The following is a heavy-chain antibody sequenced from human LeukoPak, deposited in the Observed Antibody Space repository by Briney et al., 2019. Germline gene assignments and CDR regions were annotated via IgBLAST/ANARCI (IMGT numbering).Heavy chain of an antibody. CDR2: IRSKAYRGTT. V-gene: IGHV3-49*04. J-gene: IGHJ6*02. CDR1: GVSFSDHA. Sequence: SGGSLRLSCTASGVSFSDHAMSWVRQAPGKGLEWVGFIRSKAYRGTTEYATSVKGRFPISRDDSKSIAYLQMTSLKTEDTAVYYCTRGPIQLWLYYGMDVWGQGTTVSVSS. CDR3: TRGPIQLWLYYGMDV. D-gene: IGHD5-18*01.